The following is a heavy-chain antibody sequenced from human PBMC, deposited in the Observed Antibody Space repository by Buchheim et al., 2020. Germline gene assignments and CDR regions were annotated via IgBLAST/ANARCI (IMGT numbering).Heavy chain of an antibody. D-gene: IGHD3-3*01. Sequence: QVQLVESGGGVVQPGRSLRLSCAASGFTFSSYGMHWVRQAPGKGLEWVAVIYSGGSTYYADSVKGRFTISRDNSKNTLYLQMNSLRAEDTAVYYCARDSRYYDFWSGSEPYYFDYWGQGTL. J-gene: IGHJ4*02. CDR1: GFTFSSYG. CDR3: ARDSRYYDFWSGSEPYYFDY. V-gene: IGHV3-NL1*01. CDR2: IYSGGST.